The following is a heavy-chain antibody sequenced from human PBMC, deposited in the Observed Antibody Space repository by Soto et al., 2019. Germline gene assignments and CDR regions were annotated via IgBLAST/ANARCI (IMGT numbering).Heavy chain of an antibody. D-gene: IGHD3-22*01. V-gene: IGHV3-33*01. Sequence: GALRLSCAASGFTFSSYGMHWVRQAPGKGLEWVAVIWYDGSNKYYADSVKGRFTISRDNSKNTLYLQMNSLRAEDTAVYYCARDRGYYDSSGYYYFPGYWGQGTLVTVSS. CDR3: ARDRGYYDSSGYYYFPGY. CDR1: GFTFSSYG. CDR2: IWYDGSNK. J-gene: IGHJ4*02.